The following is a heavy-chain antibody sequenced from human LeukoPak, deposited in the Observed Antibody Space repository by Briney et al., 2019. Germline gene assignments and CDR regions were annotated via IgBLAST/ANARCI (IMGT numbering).Heavy chain of an antibody. V-gene: IGHV4-4*07. CDR1: GGSISSYY. CDR2: IYTSGST. CDR3: ARDHGIAAAGNWSDP. D-gene: IGHD6-13*01. Sequence: SETLSLTCTVSGGSISSYYWSWIRQPAGKGLEWIGRIYTSGSTNYNPSLKSRVTMSVDTSKNQFSLKLSSVTAADTAVYYCARDHGIAAAGNWSDPWGQETLVTVSS. J-gene: IGHJ5*02.